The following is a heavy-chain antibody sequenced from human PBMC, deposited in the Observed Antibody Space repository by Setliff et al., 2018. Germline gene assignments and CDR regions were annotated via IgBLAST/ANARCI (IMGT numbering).Heavy chain of an antibody. Sequence: SETLSLTCAVYGGSFSGYYWSWIRQPPGKRLEWIGEIVHSGSTNYNPSLKSRVTIAMDTAKNQVSLKLNSVTATDTAVYYCARDLGHGGDSDYWGQGILVTVSS. V-gene: IGHV4-34*12. CDR2: IVHSGST. J-gene: IGHJ4*02. CDR3: ARDLGHGGDSDY. D-gene: IGHD2-21*02. CDR1: GGSFSGYY.